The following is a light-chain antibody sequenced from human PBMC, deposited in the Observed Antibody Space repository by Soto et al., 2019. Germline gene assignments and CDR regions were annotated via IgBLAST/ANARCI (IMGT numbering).Light chain of an antibody. CDR3: QQYGTSRGT. CDR2: GVS. V-gene: IGKV3-20*01. Sequence: IVLTQSPGTLSLSPGERATLSCRASQTVSSNYLAWYQQKPCQAPRLLIYGVSSRATDVPDRFSGSGSGTDFTLTISRLEPEDVAVYYCQQYGTSRGTFGQGTILEIK. J-gene: IGKJ2*01. CDR1: QTVSSNY.